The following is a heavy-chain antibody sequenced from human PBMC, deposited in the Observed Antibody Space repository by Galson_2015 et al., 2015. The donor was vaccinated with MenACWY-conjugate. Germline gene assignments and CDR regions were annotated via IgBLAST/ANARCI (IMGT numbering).Heavy chain of an antibody. CDR3: ARGASLAAAGYYYYGLDV. CDR2: TYYRSRWYN. J-gene: IGHJ6*02. V-gene: IGHV6-1*01. D-gene: IGHD6-13*01. CDR1: GDSVSSNSAA. Sequence: CAISGDSVSSNSAAWTWIRQSPSRGLEWLGRTYYRSRWYNDYAVSVKSRITINPDTSKNRFSLQLNSVTPEDTAVYYCARGASLAAAGYYYYGLDVWGQGTTVTVSS.